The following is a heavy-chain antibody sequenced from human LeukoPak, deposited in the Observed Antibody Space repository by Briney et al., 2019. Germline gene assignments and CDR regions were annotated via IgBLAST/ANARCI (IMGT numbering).Heavy chain of an antibody. Sequence: GGSLRLSCAASGFTFSTFAMIWVRQPPGKWLEWVSSIFPSGGEIHYADSVRGRFTISRDNSKSTLSLQMNSLRAEDTAIYYCAKDDAWLRFLYWGQGTLVTVSS. V-gene: IGHV3-23*01. D-gene: IGHD5-12*01. CDR1: GFTFSTFA. CDR2: IFPSGGEI. J-gene: IGHJ4*02. CDR3: AKDDAWLRFLY.